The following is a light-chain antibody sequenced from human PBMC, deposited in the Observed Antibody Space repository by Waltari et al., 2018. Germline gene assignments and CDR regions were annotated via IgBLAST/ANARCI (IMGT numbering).Light chain of an antibody. J-gene: IGKJ1*01. V-gene: IGKV1-39*01. CDR2: KAS. Sequence: DIQMTQSPSSLSASVGDRVTITCRATENVNNYLNWYQQKPGKAPKLLIYKASTLQSGVPSRFSGSGSGTDYTFTITSLQSEDFATYYCQHNSAIPWTFGQGTKVEIK. CDR1: ENVNNY. CDR3: QHNSAIPWT.